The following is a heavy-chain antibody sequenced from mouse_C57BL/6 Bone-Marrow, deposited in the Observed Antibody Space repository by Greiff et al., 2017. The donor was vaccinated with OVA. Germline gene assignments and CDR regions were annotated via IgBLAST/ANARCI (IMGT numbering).Heavy chain of an antibody. CDR1: GFTFSDYY. J-gene: IGHJ2*01. Sequence: EVKLQESGGGLVQPGGSLKLSCAASGFTFSDYYMYWVRQTPEKRLEWVAYISNGGGSTYYPDTVKGRFTISRDNAKNTLYLQMSRLKSEDTAMYYCARRGYDGYYFDYWGQGTTLTVSS. CDR3: ARRGYDGYYFDY. D-gene: IGHD2-2*01. V-gene: IGHV5-12*01. CDR2: ISNGGGST.